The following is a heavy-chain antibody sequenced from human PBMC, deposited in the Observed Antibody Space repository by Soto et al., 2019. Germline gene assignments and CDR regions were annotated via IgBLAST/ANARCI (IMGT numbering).Heavy chain of an antibody. Sequence: QVQLVESGGGVVQPGRSLRLSCAASGFTFSSYGMHWVRQAPGKGLEWVAVIWYDGSNKYYADSVKGRFTISRDNSKNTLYLQMNSLRAEDTAVYYCARRGAEWLLHPGFDYWGQGTLVTVSS. CDR3: ARRGAEWLLHPGFDY. CDR1: GFTFSSYG. D-gene: IGHD3-3*01. V-gene: IGHV3-33*01. J-gene: IGHJ4*02. CDR2: IWYDGSNK.